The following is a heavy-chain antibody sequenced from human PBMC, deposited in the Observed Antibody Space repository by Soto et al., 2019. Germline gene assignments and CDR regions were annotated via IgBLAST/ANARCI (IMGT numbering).Heavy chain of an antibody. CDR2: IIPIFGTA. J-gene: IGHJ6*02. Sequence: SVKVSCKASGGTFSSYAISWVRQAPGQGLEWMGGIIPIFGTANYAQKFQGRVTITADESTSTAYMERSSLRSEDTAVYYCAREQRDYTYYYYYGMDVWGQGTTVTVSS. CDR3: AREQRDYTYYYYYGMDV. D-gene: IGHD4-17*01. CDR1: GGTFSSYA. V-gene: IGHV1-69*13.